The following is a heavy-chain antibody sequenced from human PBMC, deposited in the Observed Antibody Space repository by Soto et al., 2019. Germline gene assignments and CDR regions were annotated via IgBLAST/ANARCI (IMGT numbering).Heavy chain of an antibody. V-gene: IGHV2-5*02. CDR2: SYWDDSK. Sequence: QITLKESGPTLVRPTQTLTLTCAFSGFSLSTSGVGVGWIRQPPGKALEWLAVSYWDDSKHYSPSLRSRLTITKAPSKNQVVLTMTNMDPRDTGTYYCAHKGPEDWPLDYWSQGTLVTVSS. D-gene: IGHD3-9*01. CDR3: AHKGPEDWPLDY. CDR1: GFSLSTSGVG. J-gene: IGHJ4*02.